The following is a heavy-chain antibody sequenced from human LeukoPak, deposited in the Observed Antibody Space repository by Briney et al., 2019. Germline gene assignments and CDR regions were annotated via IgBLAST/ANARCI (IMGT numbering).Heavy chain of an antibody. D-gene: IGHD3-22*01. CDR1: GVSIRSGSHY. CDR2: IYYSGST. Sequence: PSETLSLTCTVSGVSIRSGSHYWAWIRQPPGKGLEWIGSIYYSGSTYYNPSLENRVTISIDTSKNHFSLKLSSLSAADTSVYYCAKRDDSGGNLVDLWGQGTLVTV. J-gene: IGHJ4*02. CDR3: AKRDDSGGNLVDL. V-gene: IGHV4-39*02.